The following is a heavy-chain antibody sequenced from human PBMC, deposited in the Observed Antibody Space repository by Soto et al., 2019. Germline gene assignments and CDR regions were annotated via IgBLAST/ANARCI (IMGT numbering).Heavy chain of an antibody. Sequence: ASVKVSCKATGYSFKNYAVHWVRQAPGQRLEWMGFTNEGSGNTRFSQKFQGRISITRDTSASTVYLDLSSLTSEDTAIYYCARDDRSVSGVVTLDHRGPGTLVTVPS. D-gene: IGHD3-3*01. CDR1: GYSFKNYA. CDR3: ARDDRSVSGVVTLDH. J-gene: IGHJ4*02. CDR2: TNEGSGNT. V-gene: IGHV1-3*01.